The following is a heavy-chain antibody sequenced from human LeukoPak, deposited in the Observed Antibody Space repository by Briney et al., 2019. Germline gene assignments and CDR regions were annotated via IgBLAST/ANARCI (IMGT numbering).Heavy chain of an antibody. CDR2: INPNNGGT. J-gene: IGHJ1*01. CDR3: ARETGGIFGVVTN. D-gene: IGHD3-3*01. Sequence: ASVKVSCKASGYTFTGYYMHWVRQAPGQGLEWVGWINPNNGGTNYAQKFQGRVTMTRYTSISTAYMELSRLRSDDTAVYNCARETGGIFGVVTNWGQGTLVTVSS. V-gene: IGHV1-2*02. CDR1: GYTFTGYY.